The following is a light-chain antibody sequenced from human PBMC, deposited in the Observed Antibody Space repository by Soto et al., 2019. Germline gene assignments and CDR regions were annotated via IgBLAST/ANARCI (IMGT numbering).Light chain of an antibody. Sequence: EIVLAQSPGTLSLSPGERATLSCRASQSVSSSYLAWYQQKPGQAPRLLIYSASSRATGIPDRFRGSGSGTDFTLPISRLEPEDFAVYYCQQYAGSPRTFGQGTKVDTK. V-gene: IGKV3-20*01. CDR1: QSVSSSY. J-gene: IGKJ1*01. CDR2: SAS. CDR3: QQYAGSPRT.